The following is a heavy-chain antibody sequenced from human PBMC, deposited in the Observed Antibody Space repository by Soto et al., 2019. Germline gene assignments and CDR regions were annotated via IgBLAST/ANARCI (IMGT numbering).Heavy chain of an antibody. Sequence: GASVKVSCKACGYTFSNFGISCVRQAPGEGLEWMGWISPNSEKTKIAQRFQGRVTMTTDTSTTTAYMELRSLRSDDTAVYYCARDRPTSSIRARDYYYAMDVWGQGTTLTVSS. J-gene: IGHJ6*02. CDR1: GYTFSNFG. D-gene: IGHD6-6*01. V-gene: IGHV1-18*01. CDR3: ARDRPTSSIRARDYYYAMDV. CDR2: ISPNSEKT.